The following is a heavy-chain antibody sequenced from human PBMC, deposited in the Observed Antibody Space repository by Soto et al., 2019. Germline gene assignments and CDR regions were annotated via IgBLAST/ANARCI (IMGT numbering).Heavy chain of an antibody. J-gene: IGHJ4*02. D-gene: IGHD6-19*01. Sequence: KFQGRVTITRDTSASTAYMELSSLRSEDTAVYYCARDGGDSSGRYSNFDYWGQGTLVTVSS. CDR3: ARDGGDSSGRYSNFDY. V-gene: IGHV1-3*01.